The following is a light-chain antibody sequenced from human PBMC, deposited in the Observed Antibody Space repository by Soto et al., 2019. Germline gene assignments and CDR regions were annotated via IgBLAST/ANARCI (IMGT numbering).Light chain of an antibody. J-gene: IGLJ3*02. CDR3: AACDDTLNGWV. V-gene: IGLV1-44*01. Sequence: QSVLTQPPSASGSPGQRVTISCSGSSSNVGSNTVNWYQQLPGTAHKLLMYSNNRRRSGVPDRFSGSKSGTSASLASSGLQYEDEADYYCAACDDTLNGWVFGGGTKLTVL. CDR2: SNN. CDR1: SSNVGSNT.